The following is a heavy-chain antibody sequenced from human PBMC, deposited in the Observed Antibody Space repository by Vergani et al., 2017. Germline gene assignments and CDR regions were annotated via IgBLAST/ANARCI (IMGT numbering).Heavy chain of an antibody. D-gene: IGHD2-21*01. J-gene: IGHJ4*02. V-gene: IGHV3-73*01. CDR3: SAQTQNCHDY. CDR2: IRRRSEHYAT. Sequence: EVQLMESGGGWAQPGGSLRLSCAASGFVFSESPIHWVRQVPGKGLEWLCHIRRRSEHYATGYGPSLIGRATISSDDSTHTAYLEMSSLGTDDTAIYFCSAQTQNCHDYLGEGALVAVSS. CDR1: GFVFSESP.